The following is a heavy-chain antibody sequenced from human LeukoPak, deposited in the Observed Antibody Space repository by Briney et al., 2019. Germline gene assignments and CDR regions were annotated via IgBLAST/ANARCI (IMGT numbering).Heavy chain of an antibody. J-gene: IGHJ4*02. CDR2: ISSSGSTI. Sequence: GGSLRLSCAASGFTFSDYYMSWIRQAPGKGLEWVSYISSSGSTIYYADSVKVRFTISRDNAKNSLYLQMNSPRAEDTAAYYCARDPTIAVGPFDYWGQGTLVTVSS. CDR3: ARDPTIAVGPFDY. D-gene: IGHD6-19*01. V-gene: IGHV3-11*04. CDR1: GFTFSDYY.